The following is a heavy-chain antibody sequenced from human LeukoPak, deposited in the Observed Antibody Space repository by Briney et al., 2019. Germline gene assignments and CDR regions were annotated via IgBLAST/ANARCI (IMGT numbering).Heavy chain of an antibody. D-gene: IGHD3-10*01. Sequence: SETLSLTCTVPGGSISSYYWSWIRQPPGKGLEWIGYIYYGGSTNYNPSLKSRVTISVDTSKNQFSLKLSSVTAADTAVYYCARVVAYYYGSGSYHFFAYWGQGTLVTVSS. CDR3: ARVVAYYYGSGSYHFFAY. CDR1: GGSISSYY. V-gene: IGHV4-59*01. J-gene: IGHJ4*02. CDR2: IYYGGST.